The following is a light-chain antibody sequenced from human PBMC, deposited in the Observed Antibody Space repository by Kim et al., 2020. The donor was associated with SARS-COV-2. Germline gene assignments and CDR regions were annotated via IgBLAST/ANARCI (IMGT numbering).Light chain of an antibody. Sequence: SASVGDRFTITCRASENIGTWLAWYQQKPGRAPSLLIYLASTLESGVPSRFSGTGSGTEFSLSITSLQPDDFATYYCQHYSRFPYTFGQGTKLEIK. CDR3: QHYSRFPYT. CDR2: LAS. CDR1: ENIGTW. V-gene: IGKV1-5*03. J-gene: IGKJ2*01.